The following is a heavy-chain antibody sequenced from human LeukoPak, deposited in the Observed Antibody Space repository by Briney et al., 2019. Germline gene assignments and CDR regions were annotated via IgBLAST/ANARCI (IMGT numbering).Heavy chain of an antibody. V-gene: IGHV5-51*01. CDR2: IYPGDSEI. J-gene: IGHJ4*02. Sequence: GESLKISCKGSGYTFTSYWIGWVRQIPGKGLEWMGIIYPGDSEIIYSPSFQGQVTISADKSITTAYLQWSSLKASDSAMYYCARRQSPDYWGQGTLVTVSS. CDR1: GYTFTSYW. CDR3: ARRQSPDY.